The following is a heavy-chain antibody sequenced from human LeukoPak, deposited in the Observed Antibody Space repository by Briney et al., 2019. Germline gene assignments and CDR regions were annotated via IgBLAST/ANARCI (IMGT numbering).Heavy chain of an antibody. D-gene: IGHD6-13*01. CDR3: ASSLVGYVGSSWYWFDP. Sequence: PSETLSLTCAVYGGSFSGYYWSWIRQPPGKGLEWIGEINHSGSTNYNPSLKSRVTISVDTSKNQFSLKLSSVTAADTAVYYCASSLVGYVGSSWYWFDPWGQGTLVTVSS. CDR1: GGSFSGYY. V-gene: IGHV4-34*01. CDR2: INHSGST. J-gene: IGHJ5*02.